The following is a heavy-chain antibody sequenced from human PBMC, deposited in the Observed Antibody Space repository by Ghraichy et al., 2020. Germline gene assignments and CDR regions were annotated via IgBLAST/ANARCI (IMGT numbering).Heavy chain of an antibody. CDR1: GFIFSSYN. D-gene: IGHD2-2*01. CDR2: LRRSSGYI. Sequence: GGSLRLSCVASGFIFSSYNMNWVHQPPGKGLEWVSSLRRSSGYIYYADSVKGRFTVSRDNAKNSLYLQMNSLRAEDTAVYYCARKPSLVETSSNTFNIWGQGTMVTVSS. J-gene: IGHJ3*02. CDR3: ARKPSLVETSSNTFNI. V-gene: IGHV3-21*01.